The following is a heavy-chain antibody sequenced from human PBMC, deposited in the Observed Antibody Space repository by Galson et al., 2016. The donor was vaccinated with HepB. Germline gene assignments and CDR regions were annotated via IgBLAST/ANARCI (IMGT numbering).Heavy chain of an antibody. V-gene: IGHV3-48*02. CDR2: ITSHSRTI. CDR1: GFTFRTYS. J-gene: IGHJ5*02. Sequence: SLRLSCAASGFTFRTYSMNWVRQAPGNGLEWVSFITSHSRTIYYADSVKGRFTISRDNAKNSLYLQLDSLRDEDTAVYFCASAHQRYYDSSGPFDHWGQGTLVTVSS. D-gene: IGHD3-22*01. CDR3: ASAHQRYYDSSGPFDH.